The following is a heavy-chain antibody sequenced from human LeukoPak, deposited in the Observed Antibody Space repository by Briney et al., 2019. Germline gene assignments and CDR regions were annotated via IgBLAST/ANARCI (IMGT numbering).Heavy chain of an antibody. J-gene: IGHJ4*02. CDR3: ATIKRGNIFGYFDF. V-gene: IGHV4-59*11. D-gene: IGHD5-18*01. CDR1: GGSFSSHY. CDR2: MFDTRRT. Sequence: SETLSLTCTVSGGSFSSHYWSWLRPPPGKGLEWIGYMFDTRRTKANPSLESRVTLSADTPKNQLSLRLTSVTAADTAVYYCATIKRGNIFGYFDFWGQGILVTVSS.